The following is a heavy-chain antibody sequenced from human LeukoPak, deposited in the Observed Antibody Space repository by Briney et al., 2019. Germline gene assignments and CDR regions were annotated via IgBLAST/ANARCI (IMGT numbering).Heavy chain of an antibody. CDR2: ISYEGSSK. D-gene: IGHD2-15*01. Sequence: GGSLRLSCKVSGFTFSRHGMHWVRQAPGKGLEWVAVISYEGSSKFYGDSVKGRFAIYRDNSKNTLYLQMNSLRAEDTAVYYCARDYGSASAFDYWGQGTLVTVSS. CDR3: ARDYGSASAFDY. J-gene: IGHJ4*02. V-gene: IGHV3-33*05. CDR1: GFTFSRHG.